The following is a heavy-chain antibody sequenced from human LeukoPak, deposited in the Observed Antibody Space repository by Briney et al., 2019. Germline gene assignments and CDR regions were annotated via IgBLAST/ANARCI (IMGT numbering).Heavy chain of an antibody. V-gene: IGHV3-23*01. Sequence: GGSLRLSCAASGFTFSSYAMSWVRQAPGKGLEWVSAISGSGGSTYYADSVKGRFTISRDNSKNTLYTQMNSLRAEDTAVYYCAKTGDYYDGSGYYYYYYMDVWGRGTTVTVSS. CDR2: ISGSGGST. CDR1: GFTFSSYA. D-gene: IGHD3-22*01. CDR3: AKTGDYYDGSGYYYYYYMDV. J-gene: IGHJ6*03.